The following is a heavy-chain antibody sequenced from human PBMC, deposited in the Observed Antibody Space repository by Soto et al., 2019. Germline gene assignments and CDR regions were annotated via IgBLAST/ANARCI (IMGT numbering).Heavy chain of an antibody. CDR1: GGSTSSAGYY. CDR3: ARHNERFPLGSYFDD. D-gene: IGHD2-8*01. V-gene: IGHV4-31*03. J-gene: IGHJ4*02. CDR2: IYYSGST. Sequence: QVQLQESGPGLVKPSQTLTLTCTVSGGSTSSAGYYWSWIRQHPGKGLEWIGNIYYSGSTSYTPSLRSRLTISIDTSKSQFSLQMTAVTAAATDVYFCARHNERFPLGSYFDDWGQGTLVTVSS.